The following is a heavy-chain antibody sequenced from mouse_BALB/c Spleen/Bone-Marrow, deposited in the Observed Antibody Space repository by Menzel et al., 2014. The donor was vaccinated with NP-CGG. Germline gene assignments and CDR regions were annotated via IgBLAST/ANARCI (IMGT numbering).Heavy chain of an antibody. D-gene: IGHD1-1*01. CDR2: ISSGGGST. CDR1: GFAFSSYD. Sequence: EVKLEESGGGLVKPGGSLKLSCAASGFAFSSYDMSWVRQTPEKRLEWVAYISSGGGSTYYPDTVKGRFTTSRDNAKNTLYLQMSSLKSEDTAMYYCARPLYYYGSSPFYAMDYWGQGTSVTVSS. J-gene: IGHJ4*01. CDR3: ARPLYYYGSSPFYAMDY. V-gene: IGHV5-12-1*01.